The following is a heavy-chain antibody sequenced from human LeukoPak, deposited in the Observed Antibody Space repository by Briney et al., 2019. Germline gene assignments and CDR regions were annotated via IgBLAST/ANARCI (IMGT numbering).Heavy chain of an antibody. CDR2: ISGSGGST. V-gene: IGHV3-23*01. J-gene: IGHJ4*02. Sequence: GGSLRLSCAAYGYTFSSYAMSWVRQAPGKGLECVSAISGSGGSTYYADSVKGRFTISRDNSKNTLYLQMNSLRAEVTAVYYCAKANSDYFDYWGQGTLVTVSS. CDR3: AKANSDYFDY. D-gene: IGHD1-26*01. CDR1: GYTFSSYA.